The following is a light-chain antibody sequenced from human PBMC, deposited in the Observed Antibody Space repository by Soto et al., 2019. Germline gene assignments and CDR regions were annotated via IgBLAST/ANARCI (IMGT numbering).Light chain of an antibody. V-gene: IGLV8-61*01. J-gene: IGLJ3*02. CDR3: ALYMGSGIWV. CDR1: SGSVSTTYH. Sequence: QAVVTHEPSFSVAPGRTVTFTCGLISGSVSTTYHPSWYQQTPGQAPRPLIYNTDIRSSGVPDRFSGSILGNTAALTITGAQADDESHYYCALYMGSGIWVFGGGTKLTVL. CDR2: NTD.